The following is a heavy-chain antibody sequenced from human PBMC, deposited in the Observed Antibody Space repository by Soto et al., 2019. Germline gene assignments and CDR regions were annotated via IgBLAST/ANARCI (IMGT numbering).Heavy chain of an antibody. CDR2: INEDGSEK. CDR1: GFTFSSHW. Sequence: EVQLVESGGGLVQPGGSLRLSCAASGFTFSSHWMTWVRQTPGKGLEWVANINEDGSEKYYVDSVKGRFTISRDNAKNSLYLQMSSPRAEDTAVFYCARGDNPEYWGQGTLVTVSS. CDR3: ARGDNPEY. D-gene: IGHD1-1*01. V-gene: IGHV3-7*01. J-gene: IGHJ4*02.